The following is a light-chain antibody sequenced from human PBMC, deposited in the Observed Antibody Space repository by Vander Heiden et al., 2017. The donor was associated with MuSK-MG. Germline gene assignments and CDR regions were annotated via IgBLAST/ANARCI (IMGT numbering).Light chain of an antibody. CDR1: QSVSSN. CDR3: QQDNNWPQT. CDR2: GAS. J-gene: IGKJ1*01. Sequence: EIVMTQSPATLSVSPGERATLSCRASQSVSSNLAWYQQKPGQAPRLLIYGASTRATGIPARFSGSGSGTEFTLTISSMQSEDFAVYYCQQDNNWPQTFGQWTKVXIK. V-gene: IGKV3-15*01.